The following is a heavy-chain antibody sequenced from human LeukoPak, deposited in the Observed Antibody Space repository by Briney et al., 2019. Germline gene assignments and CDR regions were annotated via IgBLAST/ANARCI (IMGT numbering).Heavy chain of an antibody. CDR1: GLTFNNYA. J-gene: IGHJ4*02. CDR3: AKVKGSSRGEGGYFDY. CDR2: ISGGGST. D-gene: IGHD6-13*01. V-gene: IGHV3-23*01. Sequence: GGSLRLSCAVSGLTFNNYAMSWVRQAPGKGLEWVSVISGGGSTYYADSVKGRFTISRDNSKNTLYLQMNSLRAEDTAVYYCAKVKGSSRGEGGYFDYWGQGTLVTVSS.